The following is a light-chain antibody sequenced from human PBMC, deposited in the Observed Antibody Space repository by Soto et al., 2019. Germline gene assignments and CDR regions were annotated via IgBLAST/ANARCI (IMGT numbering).Light chain of an antibody. CDR2: GAS. J-gene: IGKJ1*01. CDR3: QQYNNWPRT. Sequence: EIVLTQSPGSLSLSPVERATLSFIASQSVSSNYLAWYQQKPGQAPRLLIYGASNRATGIPDRFSGSGSGTDFTLTISRLEPEDFAVYYCQQYNNWPRTFGQGTKVDIK. CDR1: QSVSSNY. V-gene: IGKV3-20*01.